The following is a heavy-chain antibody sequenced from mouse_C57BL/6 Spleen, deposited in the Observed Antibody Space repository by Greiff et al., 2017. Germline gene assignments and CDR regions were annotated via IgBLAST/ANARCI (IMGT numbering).Heavy chain of an antibody. CDR2: FHPYNDDT. CDR1: GYTFPTYP. Sequence: QVQLQQSGAELLKPGASVRMSCKASGYTFPTYPIAWMKQNLGKSLGWIGNFHPYNDDTTYNEKFKGKATLTVEKASSTVYLELSRVTSYAGAVYYCARAMDYWGQGTSVTVSS. V-gene: IGHV1-47*01. J-gene: IGHJ4*01. CDR3: ARAMDY.